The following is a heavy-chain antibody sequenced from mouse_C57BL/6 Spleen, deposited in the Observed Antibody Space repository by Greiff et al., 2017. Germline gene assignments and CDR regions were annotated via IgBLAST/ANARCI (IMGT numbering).Heavy chain of an antibody. CDR1: GFTFSDYG. D-gene: IGHD1-2*01. CDR2: ISSGSSTI. V-gene: IGHV5-17*01. J-gene: IGHJ2*01. CDR3: ARTATTAHYFDY. Sequence: EVKLLESGGGLVKPGGSLKLSCAASGFTFSDYGMHWVRQAPEKGLEWVAYISSGSSTIYYADTVKGRFTMSRDNAKNTLFMQMTSLRSEDTAMYYCARTATTAHYFDYWGQGTTLTVSS.